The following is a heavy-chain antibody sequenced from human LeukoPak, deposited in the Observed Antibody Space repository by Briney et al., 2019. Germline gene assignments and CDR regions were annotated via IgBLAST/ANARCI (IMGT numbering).Heavy chain of an antibody. J-gene: IGHJ6*03. CDR1: GGSFSGYY. V-gene: IGHV4-34*01. Sequence: SETLSLTCAVYGGSFSGYYWSWIRQPPGKGLEWIGAINHSGSTNYNPSLKSRVTTSVDTSKNQFSLKLSSVTAADTAVYYCARGPFLDVRYYDFWRGHYYYMDVWGKGTTATVSS. CDR2: INHSGST. CDR3: ARGPFLDVRYYDFWRGHYYYMDV. D-gene: IGHD3-3*01.